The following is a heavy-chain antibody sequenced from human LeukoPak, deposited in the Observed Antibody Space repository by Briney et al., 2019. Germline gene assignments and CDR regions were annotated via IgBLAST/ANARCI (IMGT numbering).Heavy chain of an antibody. CDR2: IRSDGSNK. J-gene: IGHJ4*02. D-gene: IGHD6-13*01. CDR1: EFTFSSYG. CDR3: AKEGDMAAAGTMDY. V-gene: IGHV3-30*02. Sequence: GGSLRLSCAASEFTFSSYGMHWVRQAPGKGLEWVAFIRSDGSNKYYADSVKGRFAISRDNSKNTLYLQMNSLRAEDTAVYDCAKEGDMAAAGTMDYWGQGTLVTVSS.